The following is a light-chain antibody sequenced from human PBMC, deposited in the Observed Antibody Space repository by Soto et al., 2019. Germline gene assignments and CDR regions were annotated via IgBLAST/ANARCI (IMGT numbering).Light chain of an antibody. J-gene: IGKJ1*01. Sequence: EVVMTQSPATLSVSPGERATLSCRASQSVNANLAWYQQKPGQAPRLLIHGASNRDTGIPARFSGSGFGTAFILTIGSLQSEDFAVYYCQQYNTWLWTFGQGTKVEI. CDR2: GAS. CDR3: QQYNTWLWT. CDR1: QSVNAN. V-gene: IGKV3-15*01.